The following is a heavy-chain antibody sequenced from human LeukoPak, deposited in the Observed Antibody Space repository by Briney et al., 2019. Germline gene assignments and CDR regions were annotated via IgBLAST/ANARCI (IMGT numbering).Heavy chain of an antibody. J-gene: IGHJ3*02. CDR1: GYTFTSYY. Sequence: ASVKVSCKASGYTFTSYYMHWVRQAPGQGLEWMGIINPSGGSTSYAQKFQGRVTMTEDTSTDTAYMELSSLRSEDTAVYYCATLPPMTTVTLGAFDIWGQGTMVTVSS. CDR3: ATLPPMTTVTLGAFDI. V-gene: IGHV1-46*01. CDR2: INPSGGST. D-gene: IGHD4-17*01.